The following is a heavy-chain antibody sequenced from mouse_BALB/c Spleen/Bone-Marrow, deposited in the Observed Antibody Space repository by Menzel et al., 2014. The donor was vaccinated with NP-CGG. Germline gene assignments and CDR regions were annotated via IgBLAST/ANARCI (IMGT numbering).Heavy chain of an antibody. CDR1: GDSITSGY. CDR2: ISYSGST. V-gene: IGHV3-8*02. D-gene: IGHD2-3*01. Sequence: EVQLQQSGPSLVKPSQTLSLTCSFTGDSITSGYWNWIRKFPGNELEYMGYISYSGSTYYSPSLKSRISITRDTSKNQYYLQLNSVTTEDAATYYCATYDGFYFDYWGQGTTHTVSS. J-gene: IGHJ2*01. CDR3: ATYDGFYFDY.